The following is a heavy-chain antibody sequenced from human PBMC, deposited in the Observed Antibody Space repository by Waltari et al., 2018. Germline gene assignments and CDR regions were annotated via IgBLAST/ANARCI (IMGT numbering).Heavy chain of an antibody. CDR1: GFTFSTYA. Sequence: QVQLVESGGGVVQPGRSLRLSCAASGFTFSTYAMHWVRQAPGKGRVWGAVISYDGSIEYYSDSVKGRFTISRDNSKNTLYLQMNSLSAEDTAVYYCARAYSRLDYWGQGTLVTVSS. J-gene: IGHJ4*02. D-gene: IGHD1-26*01. CDR3: ARAYSRLDY. CDR2: ISYDGSIE. V-gene: IGHV3-30-3*01.